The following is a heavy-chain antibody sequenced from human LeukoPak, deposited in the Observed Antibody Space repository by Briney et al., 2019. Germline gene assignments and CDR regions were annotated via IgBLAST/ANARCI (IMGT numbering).Heavy chain of an antibody. CDR2: ISSSSSYI. Sequence: GGSLRLSCAASGFTFSSYSMNWVRQAPGKGLEWVSSISSSSSYIYYADSVKGRFTISRDNSKNTLYLQMNSLRAEDTAVYYCAQDRKKMTTIAEYFDYWGQGTLVTVSS. CDR1: GFTFSSYS. V-gene: IGHV3-21*04. CDR3: AQDRKKMTTIAEYFDY. D-gene: IGHD5-24*01. J-gene: IGHJ4*02.